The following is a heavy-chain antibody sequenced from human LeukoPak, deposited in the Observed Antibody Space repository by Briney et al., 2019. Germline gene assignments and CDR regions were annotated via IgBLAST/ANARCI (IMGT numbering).Heavy chain of an antibody. CDR3: ARRRDSLGLQWGTFDY. CDR1: GGSFSGYY. V-gene: IGHV4-34*01. CDR2: INHSGST. D-gene: IGHD4-11*01. Sequence: TSETLSLTCAVYGGSFSGYYWSWIRQPPGKGLEWIGEINHSGSTNYNPSLKSRVTISVDTSKNQFSLKLSSVTAADTAVYYCARRRDSLGLQWGTFDYWGQGTLVTVSS. J-gene: IGHJ4*02.